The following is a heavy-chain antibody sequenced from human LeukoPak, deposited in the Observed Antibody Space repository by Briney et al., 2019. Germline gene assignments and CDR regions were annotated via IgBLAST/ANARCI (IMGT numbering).Heavy chain of an antibody. V-gene: IGHV1-46*01. CDR2: INPSGGST. CDR1: GGTFSSYA. J-gene: IGHJ5*02. D-gene: IGHD4-23*01. Sequence: GFSVKVSCKASGGTFSSYAISWVRQAPGQGLEWMGIINPSGGSTSYAQKFQGRVTMTRDTSTSTVYMELSSLRSEDTAVYYCARDYGGNKNPYWFDPWGQGTLVTVSS. CDR3: ARDYGGNKNPYWFDP.